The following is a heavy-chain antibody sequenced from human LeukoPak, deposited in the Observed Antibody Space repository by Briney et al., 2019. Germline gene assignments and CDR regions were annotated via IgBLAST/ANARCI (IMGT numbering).Heavy chain of an antibody. CDR2: IRYDGSNK. CDR3: ARGGYYTGPFDY. CDR1: GFTFSSYG. Sequence: GGSLRLSCAASGFTFSSYGMHWVRQAPGKGLEWVAFIRYDGSNKYYADSVKGRFTISRDNSKNTLYLQMNSLRAEDTAVYYCARGGYYTGPFDYWGQGTLVTVSS. J-gene: IGHJ4*02. D-gene: IGHD3-3*01. V-gene: IGHV3-30*02.